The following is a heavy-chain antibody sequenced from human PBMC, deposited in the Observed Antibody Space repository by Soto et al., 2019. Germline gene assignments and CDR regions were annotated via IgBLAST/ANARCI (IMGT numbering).Heavy chain of an antibody. CDR1: GDFISNTTYY. V-gene: IGHV4-39*01. D-gene: IGHD3-22*01. J-gene: IGHJ4*02. CDR2: IYFSGSGTS. Sequence: SETLSLTCSVSGDFISNTTYYWAWVRQAPGKGLEWVGSIYFSGSGTSHYNPSLKSRVTISVDTSKNQFALKLTSVTAADTAVYYCASPRYSFRTSGYPPFDYWGQGTLVTVSS. CDR3: ASPRYSFRTSGYPPFDY.